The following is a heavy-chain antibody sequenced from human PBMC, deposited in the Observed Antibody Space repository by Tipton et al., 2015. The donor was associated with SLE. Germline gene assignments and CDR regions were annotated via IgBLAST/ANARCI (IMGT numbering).Heavy chain of an antibody. CDR1: GFTFSSYA. CDR2: ISYDGSNK. D-gene: IGHD4-17*01. J-gene: IGHJ4*02. Sequence: SLRLSCAASGFTFSSYAMHWVRQAPGKGLEWVAVISYDGSNKYYADSVKGRFTISRDNSKNTLYLQMNSLRAEDTAVYYCARRLSYGDYVYFDYWGQGTLVTVSS. CDR3: ARRLSYGDYVYFDY. V-gene: IGHV3-30*04.